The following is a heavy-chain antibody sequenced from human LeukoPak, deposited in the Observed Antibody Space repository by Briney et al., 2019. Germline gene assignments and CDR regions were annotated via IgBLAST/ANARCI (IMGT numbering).Heavy chain of an antibody. Sequence: GGSLRLCCAASGFTFSNAWMSWVRQAPGKGLEWVGRIKSKTDGGTTDYAAPVKGRFTISRDDSKNTLYLQMNSLKTEDTAVYYCTTPSGYSYGNDAFDIWGQGTMVTVSS. CDR2: IKSKTDGGTT. J-gene: IGHJ3*02. V-gene: IGHV3-15*01. D-gene: IGHD5-18*01. CDR3: TTPSGYSYGNDAFDI. CDR1: GFTFSNAW.